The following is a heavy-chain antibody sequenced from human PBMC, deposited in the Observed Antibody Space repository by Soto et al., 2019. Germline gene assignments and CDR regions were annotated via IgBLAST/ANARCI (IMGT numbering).Heavy chain of an antibody. V-gene: IGHV4-39*01. CDR3: ASPHSGDSPAYYSYY. CDR2: IYYSGST. J-gene: IGHJ4*02. CDR1: GGSISSSSYY. D-gene: IGHD3-10*01. Sequence: PSETLSLTCTVSGGSISSSSYYWGWIRQPPGKGLGWIGSIYYSGSTYYNPSLKSRVTISVDTSKNQFSLKLSSVTAADTAVYYCASPHSGDSPAYYSYYWGPGTLVTVSS.